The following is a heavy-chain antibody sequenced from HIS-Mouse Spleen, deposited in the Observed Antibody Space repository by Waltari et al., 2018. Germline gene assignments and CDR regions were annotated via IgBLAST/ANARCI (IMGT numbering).Heavy chain of an antibody. V-gene: IGHV4-59*01. CDR3: ARASRDLLLPRYFDL. CDR2: YYSGST. Sequence: QVQLQESGPGLVKPSETLSLTCTVSGGSISRYYWLWIRPPPGKGLEWIGYYSGSTNYNPSLKSRVTISVDTSKNQFSLKLSSVTAADTAVYYCARASRDLLLPRYFDLWGRGTLVTVSS. J-gene: IGHJ2*01. CDR1: GGSISRYY.